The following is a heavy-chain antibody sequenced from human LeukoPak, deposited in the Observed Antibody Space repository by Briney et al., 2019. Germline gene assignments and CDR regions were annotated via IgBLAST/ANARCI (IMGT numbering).Heavy chain of an antibody. V-gene: IGHV1-24*01. CDR1: GYTLTELS. CDR3: ARGVAGVYFYYYMDV. J-gene: IGHJ6*03. CDR2: FDPEDGET. D-gene: IGHD1-14*01. Sequence: ASVKVSCKVSGYTLTELSIHWVRQAPGKGLEWMGGFDPEDGETIYAQKFQGRVTMTEDTSTDTAYMELSSLKSEDTAVYYCARGVAGVYFYYYMDVWGKGTTVTVSS.